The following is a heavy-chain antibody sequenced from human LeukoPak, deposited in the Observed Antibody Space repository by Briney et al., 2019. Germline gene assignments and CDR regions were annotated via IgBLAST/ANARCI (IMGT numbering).Heavy chain of an antibody. Sequence: SETLSLTCTVSGDSINSLDLWSWVRQPPGKGLEWIGEMYLSGTTHSNPSVKSRVTISIDKSKNQFFLNLSSVTAADTAVYYCARRRDGYNSFSFDYWGQGTLVTVPS. D-gene: IGHD5-24*01. CDR3: ARRRDGYNSFSFDY. V-gene: IGHV4-4*02. J-gene: IGHJ4*02. CDR2: MYLSGTT. CDR1: GDSINSLDL.